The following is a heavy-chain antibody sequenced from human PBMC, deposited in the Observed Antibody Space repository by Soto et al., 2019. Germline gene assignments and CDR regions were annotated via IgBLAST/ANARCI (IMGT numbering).Heavy chain of an antibody. CDR2: ISPMFGAA. CDR3: AREVQVHTPAFVF. Sequence: QVQLVQSGAEMKKPGSSVKVSCQSSGGTFNTYAMNWVRQAPGQGPERMGDISPMFGAANYAPKFQGRVTITADESTGTSYMQLSSLTSEDTALYFWAREVQVHTPAFVFWGQGTLVTVSS. D-gene: IGHD3-10*01. V-gene: IGHV1-69*19. J-gene: IGHJ4*02. CDR1: GGTFNTYA.